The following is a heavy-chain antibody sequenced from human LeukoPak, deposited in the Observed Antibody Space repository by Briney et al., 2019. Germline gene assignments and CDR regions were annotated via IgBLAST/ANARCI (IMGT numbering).Heavy chain of an antibody. CDR1: GFTFSGSA. CDR2: IRSTANGYAT. Sequence: GGSLRLSCAASGFTFSGSALHWVRQASGKGLEWVGRIRSTANGYATAYAASVKGRFTISRDDSKDTAYLQMDSLKTEDTAVYYCTGNYYGSGSYADFDYWGQVTLVTVSS. J-gene: IGHJ4*02. D-gene: IGHD3-10*01. CDR3: TGNYYGSGSYADFDY. V-gene: IGHV3-73*01.